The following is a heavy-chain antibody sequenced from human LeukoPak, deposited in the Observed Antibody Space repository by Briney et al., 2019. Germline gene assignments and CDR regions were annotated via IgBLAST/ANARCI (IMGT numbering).Heavy chain of an antibody. CDR1: GYSISSGYY. CDR2: IYHSGST. CDR3: ARARSGSSQGVDY. V-gene: IGHV4-38-2*02. Sequence: PSETLSLTCTVSGYSISSGYYWGWIRQPPGKGLEWIGSIYHSGSTYYNPSLKSRVTISVDTSKNQFSLKLSSVTAADTAVYYCARARSGSSQGVDYWGQGTLVTVSS. D-gene: IGHD1-26*01. J-gene: IGHJ4*02.